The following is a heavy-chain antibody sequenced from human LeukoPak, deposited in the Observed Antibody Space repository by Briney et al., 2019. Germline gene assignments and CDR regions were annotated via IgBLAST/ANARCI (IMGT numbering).Heavy chain of an antibody. D-gene: IGHD3-3*01. CDR2: IKEDGNDK. CDR1: GFTFSNYW. V-gene: IGHV3-7*03. J-gene: IGHJ4*02. Sequence: PGGSLRLSCAASGFTFSNYWMSWVRQTPGKGLEWVANIKEDGNDKYYVDSLKGRFTISRDNAKNSLYLQMNSLRAEDTAVYYCAKDRTRQAYWGQGTLVTVSS. CDR3: AKDRTRQAY.